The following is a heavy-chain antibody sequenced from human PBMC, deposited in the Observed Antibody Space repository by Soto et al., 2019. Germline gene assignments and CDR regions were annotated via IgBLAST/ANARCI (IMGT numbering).Heavy chain of an antibody. CDR3: ASPSRYCSSTSCYLIGMDV. Sequence: SVKVSCKASGGTFSSYAISWVRQAPGQGLEWMGGIIPIFGTANYAQKFQGGVTITADESTSTAYMELSSLRSEDTAVYYCASPSRYCSSTSCYLIGMDVWGQGTTVTVSS. D-gene: IGHD2-2*01. CDR2: IIPIFGTA. V-gene: IGHV1-69*13. J-gene: IGHJ6*02. CDR1: GGTFSSYA.